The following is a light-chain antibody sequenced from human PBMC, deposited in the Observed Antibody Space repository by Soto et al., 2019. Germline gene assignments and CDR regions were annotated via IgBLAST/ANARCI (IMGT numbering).Light chain of an antibody. CDR3: QQRHNMPFT. Sequence: DIQMTQSPSSLSASVGDRVTITCRASESITNYLNWYQHKPGKAPKLLGYAASSLQSGVPSRFSGSVSWTDFTLPIISLLPEDFATYFCQQRHNMPFTFGPGAKVNI. CDR1: ESITNY. J-gene: IGKJ3*01. V-gene: IGKV1-39*01. CDR2: AAS.